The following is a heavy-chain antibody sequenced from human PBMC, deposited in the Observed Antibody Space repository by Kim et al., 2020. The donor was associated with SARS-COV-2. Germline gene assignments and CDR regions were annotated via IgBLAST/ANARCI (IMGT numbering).Heavy chain of an antibody. CDR1: GGSISSYY. CDR2: IYYSGST. D-gene: IGHD2-2*01. Sequence: SETLSLTCTVSGGSISSYYWSWIRQPPWKGLEWIGYIYYSGSTNYNPSLKSRVTISVDTSKNQFSLKLSSVTAADTAVYYCARDCSSTSCLDAFDIWGQGTMVTVSS. CDR3: ARDCSSTSCLDAFDI. V-gene: IGHV4-59*13. J-gene: IGHJ3*02.